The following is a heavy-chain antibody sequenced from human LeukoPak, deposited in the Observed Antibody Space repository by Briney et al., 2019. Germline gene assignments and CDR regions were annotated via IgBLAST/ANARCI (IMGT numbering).Heavy chain of an antibody. V-gene: IGHV1-8*01. CDR1: GYTFTSYD. CDR2: MNPNSGNT. CDR3: ARAELGMAAYDY. Sequence: ASVKVSCKASGYTFTSYDINWVRQATGQGLEWMEWMNPNSGNTGYAQKFQGRVTMTRNTSISTAYMGLSSLRSEDTAVYYCARAELGMAAYDYWGQGTLVTVSS. D-gene: IGHD7-27*01. J-gene: IGHJ4*02.